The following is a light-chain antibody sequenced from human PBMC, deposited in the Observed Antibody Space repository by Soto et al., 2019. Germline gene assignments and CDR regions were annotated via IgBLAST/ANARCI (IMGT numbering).Light chain of an antibody. CDR3: QSYDSSLSGWV. V-gene: IGLV1-40*01. Sequence: QAVVTQPPSVSGAPGQRVTISCTGRSSNIGAGYDVHWYQQLPGTAPKLLISGNSNRPSGVPDRFSGSKSGTSASLAITGLQAEDEADYYCQSYDSSLSGWVFGGGTKVTVL. CDR1: SSNIGAGYD. J-gene: IGLJ3*02. CDR2: GNS.